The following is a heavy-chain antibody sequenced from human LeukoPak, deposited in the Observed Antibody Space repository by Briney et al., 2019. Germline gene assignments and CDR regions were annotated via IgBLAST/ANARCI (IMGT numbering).Heavy chain of an antibody. J-gene: IGHJ4*02. V-gene: IGHV1-46*01. CDR2: INPSGGST. CDR1: GGTFSSYA. Sequence: ASVKVSCKASGGTFSSYAISWVRQAPGQGLEWMGIINPSGGSTSYAQKFQGRVTMTRDTSTSTVYMELSSLRSEDTAVYYCARDPVSYGSRWYFDYWGQGTLVTVSS. D-gene: IGHD5-18*01. CDR3: ARDPVSYGSRWYFDY.